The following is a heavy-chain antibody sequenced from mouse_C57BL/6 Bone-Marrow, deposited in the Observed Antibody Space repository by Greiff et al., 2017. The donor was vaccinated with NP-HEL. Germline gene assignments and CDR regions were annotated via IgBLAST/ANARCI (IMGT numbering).Heavy chain of an antibody. CDR1: GFTFSDYG. J-gene: IGHJ1*03. CDR2: ISNLAYSI. V-gene: IGHV5-15*01. CDR3: ARSSPYWYFDV. Sequence: EVKLVESGGGLVQPGGSLKLSCAASGFTFSDYGMAWVRQAPRKGPEWVAFISNLAYSIYYADTVTGRFTISRGNAKNTLYLEMGSLRSEDTAMYYCARSSPYWYFDVWGTGTTVTVSS. D-gene: IGHD1-1*01.